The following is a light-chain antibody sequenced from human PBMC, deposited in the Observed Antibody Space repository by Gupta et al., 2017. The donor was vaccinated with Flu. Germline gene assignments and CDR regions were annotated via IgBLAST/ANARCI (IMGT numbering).Light chain of an antibody. V-gene: IGKV3-20*01. CDR3: QQDGSSLWT. CDR1: QSFGSSS. J-gene: IGKJ1*01. CDR2: DAS. Sequence: TLSWCPRERATRSCRTSQSFGSSSLAWYQQKPGQAPRLLIYDASTRATDIPDRFSGSGSGTDFTLSISRLEPQDSAVYYCQQDGSSLWTFGQGTKVEIK.